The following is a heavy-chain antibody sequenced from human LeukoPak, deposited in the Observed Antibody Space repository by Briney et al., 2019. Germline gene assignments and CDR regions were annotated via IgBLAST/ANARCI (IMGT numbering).Heavy chain of an antibody. J-gene: IGHJ4*02. Sequence: GESLKISCKGSEYSFATYWIGWVRQMPGQGLEWMGWINPDNGGTNYAQKFQGRVTMTRDMSISTAYMELSRLRSDDTAVYYCARDPSNSGYDYLYYFDYWGQGTLVTVSS. CDR2: INPDNGGT. CDR1: EYSFATYW. V-gene: IGHV1-2*02. CDR3: ARDPSNSGYDYLYYFDY. D-gene: IGHD5-12*01.